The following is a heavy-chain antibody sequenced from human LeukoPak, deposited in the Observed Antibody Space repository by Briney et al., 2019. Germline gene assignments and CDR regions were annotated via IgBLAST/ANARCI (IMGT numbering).Heavy chain of an antibody. D-gene: IGHD5-24*01. CDR3: ARPQMATITRYYGMDV. CDR2: ISSSSSYI. J-gene: IGHJ6*02. V-gene: IGHV3-21*01. CDR1: GFTFSSYS. Sequence: NPGGSLRLSCAASGFTFSSYSMNCVRQAPGKALEWVSSISSSSSYIYYADSVKGRFTISRDNAKNSLYLQMNSLRAEDTAVYYCARPQMATITRYYGMDVWGQGTTVTVSS.